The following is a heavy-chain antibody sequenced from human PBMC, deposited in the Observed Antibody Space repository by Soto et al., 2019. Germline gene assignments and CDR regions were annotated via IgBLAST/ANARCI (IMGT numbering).Heavy chain of an antibody. J-gene: IGHJ4*02. CDR1: GGSISSSNW. CDR3: ASRYGGNLAFDY. Sequence: SETLSLTCAVSGGSISSSNWWSWVRQPPGKGLEWIGEIYHSGSTNYNPSLKSRVTLSVDKSKNQFSLKLTSVTAADTAVYYCASRYGGNLAFDYWGQGTLVTVSS. CDR2: IYHSGST. D-gene: IGHD4-17*01. V-gene: IGHV4-4*02.